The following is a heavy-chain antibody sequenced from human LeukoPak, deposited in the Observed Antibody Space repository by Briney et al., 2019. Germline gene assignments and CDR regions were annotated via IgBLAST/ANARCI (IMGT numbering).Heavy chain of an antibody. Sequence: GGSLRLSCVASGFTFSSYAMSWVRQAPGKWLEWVSGISGSGGETYYVNSAKGRFTISRDNSKNTLYLQMTTLRAEDTAIYFCAKDRTPDGFYSIDYWGQGVLVTVSS. CDR1: GFTFSSYA. CDR2: ISGSGGET. CDR3: AKDRTPDGFYSIDY. V-gene: IGHV3-23*01. D-gene: IGHD2-15*01. J-gene: IGHJ4*02.